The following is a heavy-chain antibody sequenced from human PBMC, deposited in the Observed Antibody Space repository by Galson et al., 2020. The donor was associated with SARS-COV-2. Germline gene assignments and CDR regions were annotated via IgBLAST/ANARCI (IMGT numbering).Heavy chain of an antibody. CDR2: ISYDGSNK. J-gene: IGHJ3*02. CDR3: ARECPICGGAFDI. V-gene: IGHV3-30*04. CDR1: GFTFSSYA. D-gene: IGHD2-2*01. Sequence: GESLKISCAASGFTFSSYAMHWVRQAPGKGLEWVAVISYDGSNKYYADSVKGRFTISRDNSKNTLYLQMNSLRAEDTAVYYCARECPICGGAFDIWGRVTMVTVSS.